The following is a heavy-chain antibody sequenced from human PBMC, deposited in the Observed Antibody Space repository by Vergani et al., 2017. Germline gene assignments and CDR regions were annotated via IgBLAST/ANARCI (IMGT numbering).Heavy chain of an antibody. V-gene: IGHV1-69*12. CDR1: GGTFGNYA. CDR3: ARDPREGPLGNFPMLLY. Sequence: QVQLVQSGAEVKKPGSSVKVSCKVSGGTFGNYAVGWVRQAPGQGLEWVGGIIPIFGTPNYAQRYQDRVTITADDSTNTVYMDLSSLRSEDTAIYYCARDPREGPLGNFPMLLYWGQGTLVTVSS. D-gene: IGHD3-16*01. J-gene: IGHJ4*02. CDR2: IIPIFGTP.